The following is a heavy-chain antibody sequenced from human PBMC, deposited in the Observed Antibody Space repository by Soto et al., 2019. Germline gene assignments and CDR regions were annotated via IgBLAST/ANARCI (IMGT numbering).Heavy chain of an antibody. CDR2: ISGSGGGGGA. Sequence: SXFPVSNYDVIWVHQSQGKGLECVSTISGSGGGGGATYGDSVKGRFTISRDNSKNTLYLQLSSLTIEDTAVYYCEQDDPGSGYLSDYWGQGTLVTVSS. D-gene: IGHD3-22*01. CDR1: XFPVSNYD. CDR3: EQDDPGSGYLSDY. J-gene: IGHJ4*02. V-gene: IGHV3-23*01.